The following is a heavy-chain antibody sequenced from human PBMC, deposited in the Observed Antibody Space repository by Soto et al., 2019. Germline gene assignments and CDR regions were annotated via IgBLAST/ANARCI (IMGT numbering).Heavy chain of an antibody. J-gene: IGHJ6*02. CDR2: IWYDGSNK. D-gene: IGHD1-20*01. CDR3: ARALYNWNPPYYYYYGMDV. Sequence: GGSLRLSCAASGFTFSSYGMHWVRQAPGKGLEWVAVIWYDGSNKYYADSVKGRFTISRDNSKNTLYLQMNSLRAEDTAVYYCARALYNWNPPYYYYYGMDVWGQGTTVTVSS. CDR1: GFTFSSYG. V-gene: IGHV3-33*01.